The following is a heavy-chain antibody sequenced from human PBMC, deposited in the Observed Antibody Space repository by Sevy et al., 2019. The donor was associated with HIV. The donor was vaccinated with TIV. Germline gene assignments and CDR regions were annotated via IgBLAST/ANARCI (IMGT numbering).Heavy chain of an antibody. Sequence: GGSLRLSCAASGFTFSSYSMNWVRQAPGKGLEWVAVIWYDGSNKYYADSVKGRFTISRDNSKNTLYLQMNSLRAEDTAVYYCARSAIFGFLSARGAYYYYGMDVWGQGTTVTVSS. J-gene: IGHJ6*02. CDR1: GFTFSSYS. D-gene: IGHD2-21*02. CDR2: IWYDGSNK. V-gene: IGHV3-33*08. CDR3: ARSAIFGFLSARGAYYYYGMDV.